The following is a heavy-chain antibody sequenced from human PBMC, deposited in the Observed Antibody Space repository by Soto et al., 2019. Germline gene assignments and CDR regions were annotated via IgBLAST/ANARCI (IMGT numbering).Heavy chain of an antibody. CDR1: GFTFSTYA. V-gene: IGHV3-23*01. Sequence: EVQLLESGGGLVQPGGSLRLSCAASGFTFSTYAMSWVRQAPGKGLEGVSSISGSGGNTDYADSVKGRFTISRDNTKNTLYLQMNSLRAEDTAVYYCAKGGDSCAYTYVYYFGYWGQGALVTVSS. CDR3: AKGGDSCAYTYVYYFGY. J-gene: IGHJ4*02. D-gene: IGHD3-16*01. CDR2: ISGSGGNT.